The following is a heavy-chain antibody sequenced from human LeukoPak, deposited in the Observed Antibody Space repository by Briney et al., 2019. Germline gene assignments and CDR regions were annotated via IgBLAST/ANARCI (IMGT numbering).Heavy chain of an antibody. CDR1: GLTFSDFW. D-gene: IGHD5-18*01. CDR2: VKGDGRTT. J-gene: IGHJ4*02. V-gene: IGHV3-74*01. Sequence: GGSQRLSCAASGLTFSDFWMHWVRQPPGKGLVWVALVKGDGRTTIYADSVKGRFTISRDNAKNTLYLQMNSLSADDSGVYYCATGHSYGYDYWGQGVLVTVSS. CDR3: ATGHSYGYDY.